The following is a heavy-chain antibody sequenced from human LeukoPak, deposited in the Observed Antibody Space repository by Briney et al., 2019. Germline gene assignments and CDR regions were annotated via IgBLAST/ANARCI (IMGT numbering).Heavy chain of an antibody. Sequence: PGGSLRLSCAASGFTFSSYAMSWVRQAPGKGLEWVAVISYDGSNKYYADSVKGRFTISRDNSKNTLYLQMNSLRGEDTAVYYCARDLSFSSGWGFDYWGQGTLVTVSS. V-gene: IGHV3-30*03. J-gene: IGHJ4*02. CDR2: ISYDGSNK. CDR3: ARDLSFSSGWGFDY. D-gene: IGHD6-19*01. CDR1: GFTFSSYA.